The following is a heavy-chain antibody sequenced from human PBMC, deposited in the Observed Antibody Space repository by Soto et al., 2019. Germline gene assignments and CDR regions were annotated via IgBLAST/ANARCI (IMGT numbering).Heavy chain of an antibody. V-gene: IGHV3-23*01. D-gene: IGHD3-3*01. CDR3: ANLPIPYYDFWSGYSENVYFDY. CDR1: GFTFSSYA. J-gene: IGHJ4*02. CDR2: ISGSGGST. Sequence: GGSLRLSCAASGFTFSSYAMSWVRQAPGKGLEWVSAISGSGGSTYYADSVKGRFTISRDNSKNTLYLQMNSLRAEDTAVYYCANLPIPYYDFWSGYSENVYFDYWGQGTLVTVSS.